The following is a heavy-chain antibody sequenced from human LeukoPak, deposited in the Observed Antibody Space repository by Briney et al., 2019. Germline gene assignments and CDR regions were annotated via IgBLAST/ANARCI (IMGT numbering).Heavy chain of an antibody. D-gene: IGHD2-21*02. Sequence: GGSLRLSCAASGFTFSSYAMSWVRQAPGKGLEWVSAISGSGGSTYYADSVKGRFTISRDNSKNTLYLQMNSLRAEDTAVYYCGRVVVVTATRSYWCFDLWGRGTLVTVSS. V-gene: IGHV3-23*01. CDR3: GRVVVVTATRSYWCFDL. CDR1: GFTFSSYA. J-gene: IGHJ2*01. CDR2: ISGSGGST.